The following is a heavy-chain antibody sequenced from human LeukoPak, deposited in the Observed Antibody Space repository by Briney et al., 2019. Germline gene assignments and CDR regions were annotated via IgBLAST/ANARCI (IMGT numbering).Heavy chain of an antibody. V-gene: IGHV1-69*05. CDR2: IIPIFGTA. J-gene: IGHJ4*02. CDR1: GGTFSSYA. Sequence: SVKVSCKASGGTFSSYAISWVRQAPGQGLEWMGGIIPIFGTANYAQKFQGRVTITTDESTSTAYMELSSLRSEDTAVYYCARGRYYDSSGYYYDFDYWGQGTLVTVSS. CDR3: ARGRYYDSSGYYYDFDY. D-gene: IGHD3-22*01.